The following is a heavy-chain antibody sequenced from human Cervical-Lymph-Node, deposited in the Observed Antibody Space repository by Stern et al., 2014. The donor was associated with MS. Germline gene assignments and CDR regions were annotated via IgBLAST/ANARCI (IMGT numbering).Heavy chain of an antibody. CDR2: IGIRGDII. CDR1: GFTFSAYY. CDR3: VRADGSVDDY. Sequence: VQLVESGGGLVKPGESLRLSCKASGFTFSAYYMSWIRQAPGKGLEWISFIGIRGDIICYADSVRGRFTISRDNAKNSLYLQLNSLRAEDTAVYYCVRADGSVDDYWGQGTLVTVSS. J-gene: IGHJ4*02. V-gene: IGHV3-11*01. D-gene: IGHD3-10*01.